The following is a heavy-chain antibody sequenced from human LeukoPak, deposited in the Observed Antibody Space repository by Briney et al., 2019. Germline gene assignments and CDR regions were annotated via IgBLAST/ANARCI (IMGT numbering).Heavy chain of an antibody. Sequence: SETLSLTCTVSGGSISSSSYYWGWIRQPPGKGLEWIGSIYYSGSTYYNPSLKSRVTISVDTSKNQFSLKLSSVTAADTAVYYCARRGYSSGWYYDYWGQGTLVTVSS. CDR2: IYYSGST. J-gene: IGHJ4*02. CDR3: ARRGYSSGWYYDY. V-gene: IGHV4-39*01. CDR1: GGSISSSSYY. D-gene: IGHD6-19*01.